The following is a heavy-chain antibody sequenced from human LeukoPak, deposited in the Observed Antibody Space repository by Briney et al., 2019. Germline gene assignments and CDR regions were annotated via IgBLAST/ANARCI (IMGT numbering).Heavy chain of an antibody. V-gene: IGHV4-34*01. Sequence: PSETLSLTCAVYGGSFSGSYWSWIRQPPGKGLEWIGEINHSGSTNYNPSLKSRVTISVDTSKNQFSLKLSSVTAADTAVYYCARAPYYYGSGRAPPLNVWGQGTTVTVSS. CDR2: INHSGST. CDR3: ARAPYYYGSGRAPPLNV. CDR1: GGSFSGSY. D-gene: IGHD3-10*01. J-gene: IGHJ6*02.